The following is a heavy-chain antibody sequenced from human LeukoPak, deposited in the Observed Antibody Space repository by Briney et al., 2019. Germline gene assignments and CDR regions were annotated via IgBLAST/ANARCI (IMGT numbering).Heavy chain of an antibody. V-gene: IGHV3-30*02. J-gene: IGHJ4*02. CDR1: GFTFSSYG. CDR3: TTHFTWGATGGFDY. D-gene: IGHD1-26*01. CDR2: IRYDGSNK. Sequence: GGSLRLSCAASGFTFSSYGMHWVRQAPGKGLEWVAFIRYDGSNKYYADSVKGRFTISRDNSKNTLYLQMDSLGAEDTAVYYCTTHFTWGATGGFDYWGQGTLVTVSS.